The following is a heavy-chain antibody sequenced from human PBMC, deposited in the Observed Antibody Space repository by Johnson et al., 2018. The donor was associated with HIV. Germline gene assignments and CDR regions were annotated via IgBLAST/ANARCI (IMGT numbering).Heavy chain of an antibody. J-gene: IGHJ3*02. V-gene: IGHV3-7*01. D-gene: IGHD2-15*01. CDR2: IKQGGEEK. CDR1: GFSFSNYW. Sequence: MLLVESGGGLVQPGGSLRLSCSAAGFSFSNYWMSWVRQAPGKGLEWVANIKQGGEEKYYVDSVKGRFTISRDNAKNSLFLQMNSLRAEDTAAYYCAREISGHAGGAFDIWGQGTMVSVAS. CDR3: AREISGHAGGAFDI.